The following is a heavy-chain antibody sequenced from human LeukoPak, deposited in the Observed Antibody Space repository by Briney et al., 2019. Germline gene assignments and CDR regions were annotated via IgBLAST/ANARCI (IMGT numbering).Heavy chain of an antibody. D-gene: IGHD6-19*01. CDR3: ARRDISSGWSFDY. V-gene: IGHV4-4*07. CDR2: IHTSGST. Sequence: SETLSLTCTVSGGSISNYYWSWLRQPAGKGLEWLGQIHTSGSTNSNPPLKSRFSMSIDTTEDQVSLTIRSVTAADTAFYYCARRDISSGWSFDYWGQGTLVTVSS. J-gene: IGHJ4*02. CDR1: GGSISNYY.